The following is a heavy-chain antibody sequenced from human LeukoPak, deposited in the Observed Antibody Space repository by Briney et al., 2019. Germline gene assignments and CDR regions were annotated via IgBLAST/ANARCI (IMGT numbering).Heavy chain of an antibody. D-gene: IGHD3-22*01. V-gene: IGHV4-59*01. CDR2: IYYSGST. CDR1: GGSFSGYY. J-gene: IGHJ4*02. Sequence: KSSETLSLTCAVYGGSFSGYYWSWIRQPPGKGLEWIGYIYYSGSTNYNPSLKSRVTISVDTSKNQFSLKLSSVTAADTAVYYCARGDYYDSSGYYRGLGYFDYWGQGTLVTVSS. CDR3: ARGDYYDSSGYYRGLGYFDY.